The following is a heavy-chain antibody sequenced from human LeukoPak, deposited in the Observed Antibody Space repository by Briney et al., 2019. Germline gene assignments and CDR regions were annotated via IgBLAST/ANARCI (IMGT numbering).Heavy chain of an antibody. D-gene: IGHD2-2*02. CDR2: IKQDGSEK. J-gene: IGHJ4*02. CDR1: GFTFSSYW. V-gene: IGHV3-7*01. Sequence: GGSLRLSCAASGFTFSSYWMSWVRQAPGKGLEWVANIKQDGSEKYYVDSVKGRFTISRDNAKNSLYLQMNSLRAEDTAVYYCARQLTPERYCSSTSCYMDYWGQGTLVTVSS. CDR3: ARQLTPERYCSSTSCYMDY.